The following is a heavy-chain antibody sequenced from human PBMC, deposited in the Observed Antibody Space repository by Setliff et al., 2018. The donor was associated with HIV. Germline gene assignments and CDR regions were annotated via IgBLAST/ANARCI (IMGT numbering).Heavy chain of an antibody. CDR2: INAGNGNT. V-gene: IGHV1-3*01. CDR1: GYTFTSYA. D-gene: IGHD3-16*02. Sequence: ASVKVSCKASGYTFTSYAMHWVRQAPGQRLEWMGWINAGNGNTKYSQKFQGRVTITRDTSARTAYMELSSLRSEDTAVYYCARGGGYTGFDFWGQGTLVTVSS. J-gene: IGHJ4*02. CDR3: ARGGGYTGFDF.